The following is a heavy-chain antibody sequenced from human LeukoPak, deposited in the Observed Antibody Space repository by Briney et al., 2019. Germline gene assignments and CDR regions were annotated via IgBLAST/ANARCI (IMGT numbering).Heavy chain of an antibody. CDR2: INPNSGGT. Sequence: ASVKVSCKASGYTFTGYYMHWVRQAPGQGLEWMGWINPNSGGTNYAQKFQGRFTMTRDTSISTAYMELSRLRSDDTAVYYCARALLIYDFWSDTPLWFDPWGQGTLVTVSS. CDR3: ARALLIYDFWSDTPLWFDP. D-gene: IGHD3-3*01. CDR1: GYTFTGYY. J-gene: IGHJ5*02. V-gene: IGHV1-2*02.